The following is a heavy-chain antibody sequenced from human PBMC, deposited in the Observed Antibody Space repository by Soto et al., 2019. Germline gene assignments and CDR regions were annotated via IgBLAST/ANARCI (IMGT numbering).Heavy chain of an antibody. J-gene: IGHJ4*02. CDR2: ISPDGSDI. D-gene: IGHD1-26*01. CDR3: KILPWEVAPS. Sequence: EVQLVESGGGLVQPGGSLRLSCSASGFTFSNFWMHWVRQGPGKGLDWVSHISPDGSDIVYADSVKGRFIISRDNARNTVYLQMSSLGVEDTAMYYCKILPWEVAPSWGQGTLVTVSS. V-gene: IGHV3-74*01. CDR1: GFTFSNFW.